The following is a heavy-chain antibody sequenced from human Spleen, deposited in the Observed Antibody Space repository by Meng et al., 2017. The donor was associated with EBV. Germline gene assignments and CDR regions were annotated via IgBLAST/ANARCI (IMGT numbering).Heavy chain of an antibody. D-gene: IGHD6-13*01. CDR1: GVTFSSFW. J-gene: IGHJ5*02. CDR3: ARDGVDTSSWPPPPGWFDP. V-gene: IGHV3-74*01. Sequence: VQLVESGGGLVQPGGSLRLSCSASGVTFSSFWMHWVRQVPGKGLVWVSRINSDGSNTNYADSVKGRFTISRDNARNTLFLQMNSLRAEDTAVYYCARDGVDTSSWPPPPGWFDPWGQGTLVTVSS. CDR2: INSDGSNT.